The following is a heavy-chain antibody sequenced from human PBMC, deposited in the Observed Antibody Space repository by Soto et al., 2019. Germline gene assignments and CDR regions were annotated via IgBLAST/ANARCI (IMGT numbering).Heavy chain of an antibody. Sequence: DVQLVESGGGLVQPGGSLRFSCAAPGINFLTYAMAWVRQAPGKGLEWVSVISSSGITYYADSVKGRFTISRDISNSTLFLQMNSLRVEDTAVYYCTKMGTSIWYMDYFDYWGRGSLVIVSS. V-gene: IGHV3-23*04. CDR2: ISSSGIT. CDR1: GINFLTYA. CDR3: TKMGTSIWYMDYFDY. D-gene: IGHD3-3*02. J-gene: IGHJ4*02.